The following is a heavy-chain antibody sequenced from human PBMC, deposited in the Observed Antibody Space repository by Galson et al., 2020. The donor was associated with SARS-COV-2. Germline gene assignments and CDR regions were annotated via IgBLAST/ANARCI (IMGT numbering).Heavy chain of an antibody. Sequence: SVKVSCKASGGTFSSYAISWVRQAPGQGLEWMGGIIPILGIANYAQKFQGRVTITADKSTSTAYMELSSLRSEDTAVYYCARHNYDFWSGSPYYYYYYMDVWGKGTTVTVSS. J-gene: IGHJ6*03. CDR1: GGTFSSYA. D-gene: IGHD3-3*01. CDR2: IIPILGIA. CDR3: ARHNYDFWSGSPYYYYYYMDV. V-gene: IGHV1-69*10.